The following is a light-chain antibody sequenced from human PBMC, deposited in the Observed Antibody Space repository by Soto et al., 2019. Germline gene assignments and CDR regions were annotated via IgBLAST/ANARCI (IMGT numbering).Light chain of an antibody. J-gene: IGKJ5*01. Sequence: ETVLTQSPATLSLSPGDRATLSCRASQSFGTYIAWYQQKPGQAPRLLIYDASNMATGIPARFSGSGSGTDFTLTISSLEPEDFAVYYCQQRGNWPPVTFGQGTRLEIK. CDR1: QSFGTY. CDR2: DAS. V-gene: IGKV3-11*01. CDR3: QQRGNWPPVT.